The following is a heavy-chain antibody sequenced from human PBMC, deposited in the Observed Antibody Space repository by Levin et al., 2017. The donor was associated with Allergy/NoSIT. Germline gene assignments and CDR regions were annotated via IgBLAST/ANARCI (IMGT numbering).Heavy chain of an antibody. Sequence: SCTVSGGSISSGGYYWSWIRQHPGKGLEWIGYIYYSGSTYYNPSLKSRVTISVDTSKNQFSLKLSSVTAADTAVYYCARDRLGEDSLDYWGQGTLVTVSS. CDR3: ARDRLGEDSLDY. CDR1: GGSISSGGYY. V-gene: IGHV4-31*03. CDR2: IYYSGST. D-gene: IGHD3-10*01. J-gene: IGHJ4*02.